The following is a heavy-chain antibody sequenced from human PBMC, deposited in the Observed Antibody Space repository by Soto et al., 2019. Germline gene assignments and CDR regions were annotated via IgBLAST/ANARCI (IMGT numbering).Heavy chain of an antibody. CDR1: GGSIGTYS. CDR3: ARKVRLQLEGFDF. J-gene: IGHJ4*02. Sequence: SEPLSRACTVSGGSIGTYSWSWIRKPPGKVLELIGYVYSNGRITYAPSLKSRVSISTDMSKNQFSLKVTSVTAADSGVYFCARKVRLQLEGFDFWGQGTIVTVS. CDR2: VYSNGRI. D-gene: IGHD1-1*01. V-gene: IGHV4-59*01.